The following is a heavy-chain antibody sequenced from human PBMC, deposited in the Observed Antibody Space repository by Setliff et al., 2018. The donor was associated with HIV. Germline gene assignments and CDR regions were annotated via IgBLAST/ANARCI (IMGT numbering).Heavy chain of an antibody. V-gene: IGHV1-8*02. CDR1: GYTFTSYD. CDR2: MNPNSGNT. Sequence: GASVKVSCKASGYTFTSYDINWVRQATGQGLEWMGWMNPNSGNTGYAQKFQGRVTMTRNTSISTAYMELSRLRSDDTAVHYCARDHGMWDYGGNVLLREYFLHWGQGTLVTVSS. D-gene: IGHD4-17*01. J-gene: IGHJ1*01. CDR3: ARDHGMWDYGGNVLLREYFLH.